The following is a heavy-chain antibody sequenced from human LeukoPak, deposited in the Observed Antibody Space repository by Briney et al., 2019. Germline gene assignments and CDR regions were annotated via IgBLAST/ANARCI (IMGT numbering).Heavy chain of an antibody. CDR3: ARGIRYSSGWFYYYYGMDV. D-gene: IGHD6-19*01. CDR1: GGSFSGYY. J-gene: IGHJ6*02. CDR2: INHSGST. V-gene: IGHV4-34*01. Sequence: PSETLSLTCAVYGGSFSGYYWSWIRQPPGRGLEWIGEINHSGSTNYNPSLKSRVTISVDTSKNQFSLKLSSVTAADTAVYYCARGIRYSSGWFYYYYGMDVWGQGTTVTVSS.